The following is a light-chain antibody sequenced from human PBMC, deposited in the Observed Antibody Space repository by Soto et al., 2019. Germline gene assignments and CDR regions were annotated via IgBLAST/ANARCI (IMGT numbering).Light chain of an antibody. Sequence: EIVLTQSPATLSVSAGGTVTLSCRASQSVSSNYLAWYQQKPGQAPRLLIYGASSRATGIPDRFSGSGSGTDFTLTISRLEPEDFAVYYCQQYHTSPVTFGGGTKVDIK. CDR1: QSVSSNY. CDR2: GAS. V-gene: IGKV3-20*01. J-gene: IGKJ4*01. CDR3: QQYHTSPVT.